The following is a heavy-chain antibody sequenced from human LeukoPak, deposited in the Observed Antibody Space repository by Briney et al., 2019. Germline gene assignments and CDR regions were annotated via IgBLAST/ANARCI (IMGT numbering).Heavy chain of an antibody. CDR3: ARDAVDTANAV. CDR2: INSDGSIT. Sequence: GGSLRPSCAASGFTFTTYWMHWVRQALGKGLVWVSHINSDGSITSYADSVKGRFTISRDNAKNTLYLQMNSLRAEDTAVYYCARDAVDTANAVWGQGTTVTVSS. D-gene: IGHD5-18*01. J-gene: IGHJ6*02. CDR1: GFTFTTYW. V-gene: IGHV3-74*01.